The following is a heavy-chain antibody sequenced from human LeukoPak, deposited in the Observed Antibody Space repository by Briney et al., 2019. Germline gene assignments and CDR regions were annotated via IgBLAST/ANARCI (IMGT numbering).Heavy chain of an antibody. CDR1: GGTFSSYA. CDR2: IIPIFGTA. D-gene: IGHD6-13*01. Sequence: GASVKVSCKASGGTFSSYAISWVRQAPGQGLEWMGGIIPIFGTANYAQKFQGRVTITADKSTSTAYMELSSLRSEDTAVYYCARGEAATFFDYWGQGTLVTVSS. J-gene: IGHJ4*02. CDR3: ARGEAATFFDY. V-gene: IGHV1-69*06.